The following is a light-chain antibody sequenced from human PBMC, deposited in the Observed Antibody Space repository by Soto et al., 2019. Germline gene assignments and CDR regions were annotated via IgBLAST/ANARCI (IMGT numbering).Light chain of an antibody. Sequence: DIQMTQSPSSLSASVGDRVTITCRTSQPISDYLNWYQQKPGKAPTLLIYTASNLQSGVPSRFSGSGSGTHFTLTISSLQPEDFATYYCQQHYHTPRTFGQATKVEIK. CDR1: QPISDY. V-gene: IGKV1-39*01. CDR2: TAS. J-gene: IGKJ1*01. CDR3: QQHYHTPRT.